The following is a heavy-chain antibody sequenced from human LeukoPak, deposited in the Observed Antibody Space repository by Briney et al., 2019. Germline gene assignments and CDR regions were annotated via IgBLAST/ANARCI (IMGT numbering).Heavy chain of an antibody. CDR2: MYYTGST. CDR3: AREFRLEALDY. D-gene: IGHD6-6*01. J-gene: IGHJ4*02. CDR1: GGSISGSSYY. Sequence: SETLSLTCTVSGGSISGSSYYWGWIRQSPGKGLEWIGSMYYTGSTYYNPSLKSRVTISVDTSKNQFSLKLSSVTAADTAVYYCAREFRLEALDYWGQGTLVTVSS. V-gene: IGHV4-39*07.